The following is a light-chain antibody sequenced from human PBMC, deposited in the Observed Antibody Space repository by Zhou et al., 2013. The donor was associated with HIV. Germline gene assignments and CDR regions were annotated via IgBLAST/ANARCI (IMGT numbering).Light chain of an antibody. Sequence: DIQMTQSPSTLSASVGDRVSITCRASQTISIWLAWYQQKPGKAPKLLIYKSSKLETGVPSRFSGSGSGTEFTLTISSLQPDDFATYYCQQYSSYATFGQGTKLEIK. J-gene: IGKJ2*01. V-gene: IGKV1-5*03. CDR2: KSS. CDR3: QQYSSYAT. CDR1: QTISIW.